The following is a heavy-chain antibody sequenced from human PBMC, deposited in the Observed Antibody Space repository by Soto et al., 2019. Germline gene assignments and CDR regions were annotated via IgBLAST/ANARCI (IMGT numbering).Heavy chain of an antibody. D-gene: IGHD5-12*01. CDR2: ISAYNGNT. Sequence: ASVKVSCKASGYTFTSYGISWVRQAPGQGLEWMGWISAYNGNTNYAQKLQGRVTMNTDTSTSTAYMEPRSLRSDDTAVYYCARTPQWLRSDYYYYMDVWGKGTTVTVSS. J-gene: IGHJ6*03. CDR3: ARTPQWLRSDYYYYMDV. V-gene: IGHV1-18*01. CDR1: GYTFTSYG.